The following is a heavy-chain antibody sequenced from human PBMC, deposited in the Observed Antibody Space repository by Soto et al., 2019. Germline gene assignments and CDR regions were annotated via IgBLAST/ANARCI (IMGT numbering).Heavy chain of an antibody. CDR3: ASRGYSYGFSLGMDV. Sequence: QVQLQESGPGLVKPSQTLSLTCTVSGGSISSGGYYWSWIRQHPGKGLEWIGYIYYSGSTYYNPSLKSRVTISVDTSKNQFSLKLSSVTAADTAVYCCASRGYSYGFSLGMDVWGQGTTVTVSS. V-gene: IGHV4-31*03. D-gene: IGHD5-18*01. J-gene: IGHJ6*02. CDR1: GGSISSGGYY. CDR2: IYYSGST.